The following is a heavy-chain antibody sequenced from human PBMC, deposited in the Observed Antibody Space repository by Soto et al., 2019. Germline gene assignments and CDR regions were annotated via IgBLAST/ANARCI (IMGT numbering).Heavy chain of an antibody. CDR2: IWYDGSNK. CDR3: ARDGSLGYCTNGVCYAGTYYYYYGMDV. D-gene: IGHD2-8*01. Sequence: WGSLRLSCAASGFTFSSYGMHWVRQAPGKGLEWVAVIWYDGSNKYYADSVKGRFTISRDNSKNTLYLQMNSLRAEDTAVYYCARDGSLGYCTNGVCYAGTYYYYYGMDVWGQGTTVTVS. V-gene: IGHV3-33*01. J-gene: IGHJ6*02. CDR1: GFTFSSYG.